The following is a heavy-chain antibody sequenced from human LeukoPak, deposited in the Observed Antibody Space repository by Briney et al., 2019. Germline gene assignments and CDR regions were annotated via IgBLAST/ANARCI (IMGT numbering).Heavy chain of an antibody. V-gene: IGHV4-59*01. D-gene: IGHD6-13*01. Sequence: PSETLSLTCTVSGGSISSYYWSWIRQPPGKGLEWIGYIYYSGSTNYNPSLKSRVTISVDTSKSQFSLKLSSVTAADTAVYYCARVGIAAVVSWFDPWGQGTLVTVSS. CDR2: IYYSGST. CDR3: ARVGIAAVVSWFDP. J-gene: IGHJ5*02. CDR1: GGSISSYY.